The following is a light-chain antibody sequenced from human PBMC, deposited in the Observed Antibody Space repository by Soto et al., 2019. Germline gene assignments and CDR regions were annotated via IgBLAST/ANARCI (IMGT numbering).Light chain of an antibody. J-gene: IGKJ5*01. Sequence: DIHVTQSPSCLSASVGDTVTITCRASQSISSYLNWYQQKPRKAPKLLIYAASSLQSGVPSRFIGSGSGTDFTLTISSLQPGDFATYYCQQSYSNPITFGQGTRLEIK. V-gene: IGKV1-39*01. CDR2: AAS. CDR3: QQSYSNPIT. CDR1: QSISSY.